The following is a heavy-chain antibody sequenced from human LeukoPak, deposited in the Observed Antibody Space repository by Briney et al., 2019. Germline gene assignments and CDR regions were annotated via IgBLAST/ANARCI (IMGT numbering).Heavy chain of an antibody. CDR3: ARDGLWFGENYGLDV. CDR2: ISGNSNII. Sequence: PGGSLRLSCAASGFTFNNYVMNWVRQAPGKGLEWVSYISGNSNIIYYADSVRGRFTIARDNAKNSLYLQMNSLRAEDTAVYYCARDGLWFGENYGLDVWGRGTTVTVSS. J-gene: IGHJ6*04. D-gene: IGHD3-10*01. CDR1: GFTFNNYV. V-gene: IGHV3-48*03.